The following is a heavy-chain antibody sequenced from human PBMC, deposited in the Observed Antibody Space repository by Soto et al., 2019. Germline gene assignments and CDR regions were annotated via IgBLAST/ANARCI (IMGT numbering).Heavy chain of an antibody. J-gene: IGHJ6*02. CDR1: GFSLSTSGMC. CDR3: ARIIGYYGSGTYYYHGMDV. Sequence: SGPTLVNPTQTLTLTCTFSGFSLSTSGMCVSWIRQPPGKALEWLALIDWDDDKYYSTSLKTRLTISKDTSKNQVVLTMTNMDPVDTATYYCARIIGYYGSGTYYYHGMDVWGQGTTVTVSS. D-gene: IGHD3-10*01. V-gene: IGHV2-70*01. CDR2: IDWDDDK.